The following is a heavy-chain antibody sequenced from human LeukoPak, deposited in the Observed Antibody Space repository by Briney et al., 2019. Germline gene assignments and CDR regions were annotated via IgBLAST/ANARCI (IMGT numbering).Heavy chain of an antibody. CDR2: MNPNSGNT. Sequence: ASVKVSCKASGYTFTSYDIIWVRQATGQGLEWMGWMNPNSGNTGYAQKFQGRVTMTRNTSISTAYMEQSSLRSEDTAVYYCARAQRGITMVRGVTPNHYYYYMDVWGKGTTVTVSS. CDR3: ARAQRGITMVRGVTPNHYYYYMDV. V-gene: IGHV1-8*01. D-gene: IGHD3-10*01. CDR1: GYTFTSYD. J-gene: IGHJ6*03.